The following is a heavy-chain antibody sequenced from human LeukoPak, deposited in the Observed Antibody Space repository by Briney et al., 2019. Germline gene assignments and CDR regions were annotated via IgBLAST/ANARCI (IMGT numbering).Heavy chain of an antibody. V-gene: IGHV3-9*03. J-gene: IGHJ3*02. CDR3: AVITGTYDAFDI. CDR2: ISWNSGSI. CDR1: GFTFDDYA. D-gene: IGHD1-7*01. Sequence: PGRSLRLSCAASGFTFDDYAMHWVRQAPGKGLEWVSGISWNSGSIGYADSVKGRFTISRDNAKNSLYLQMNSLRAEDMALYYCAVITGTYDAFDIWGQGTMVTVSS.